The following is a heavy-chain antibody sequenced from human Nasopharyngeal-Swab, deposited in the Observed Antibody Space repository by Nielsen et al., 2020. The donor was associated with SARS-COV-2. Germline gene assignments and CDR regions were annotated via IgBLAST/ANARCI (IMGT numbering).Heavy chain of an antibody. V-gene: IGHV4-39*07. CDR1: GGSINSSSYY. D-gene: IGHD6-19*01. J-gene: IGHJ3*02. Sequence: GSLRLSCTVSGGSINSSSYYWGWIRQPPGKGLERIGSIYYSGSTYYNPSLESRVTISVDTSKNQFSLKPSSVTAADTAVYYCAISGWYYAFDIWGQGTMVTVSS. CDR3: AISGWYYAFDI. CDR2: IYYSGST.